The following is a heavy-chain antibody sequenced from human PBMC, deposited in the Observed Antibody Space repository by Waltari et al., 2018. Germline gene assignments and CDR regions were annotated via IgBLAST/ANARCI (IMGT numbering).Heavy chain of an antibody. CDR3: AKSPTVTTGSG. Sequence: EGQLLESGGGLVQPGGSLRLSCAASGFSFTSYAISRVRRAPGKGLEWVSVISDSGRNTYYADSVKGRFTISRDNSRNTLYLQMNSLRAEDTAVYYCAKSPTVTTGSGWGQGTLVTVSS. V-gene: IGHV3-23*01. J-gene: IGHJ4*02. D-gene: IGHD4-4*01. CDR2: ISDSGRNT. CDR1: GFSFTSYA.